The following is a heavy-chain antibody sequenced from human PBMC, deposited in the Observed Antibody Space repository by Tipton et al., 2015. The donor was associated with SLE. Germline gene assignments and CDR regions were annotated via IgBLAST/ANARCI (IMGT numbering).Heavy chain of an antibody. V-gene: IGHV4-39*07. CDR3: AGCIAIVGVIKYPFDY. J-gene: IGHJ4*02. D-gene: IGHD1-26*01. Sequence: TLSLTCTVSGGSISSSSYYWGWIRQPPVKGLEWIGSIYYSGSTYYNPSLKSRVTISVDTSKNQFSLRLSSVTAADAGVYYCAGCIAIVGVIKYPFDYWGQGTLVTVSS. CDR1: GGSISSSSYY. CDR2: IYYSGST.